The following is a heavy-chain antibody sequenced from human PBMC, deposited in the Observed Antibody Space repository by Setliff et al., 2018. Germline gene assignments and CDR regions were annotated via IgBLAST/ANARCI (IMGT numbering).Heavy chain of an antibody. D-gene: IGHD5-18*01. V-gene: IGHV1-18*01. J-gene: IGHJ3*02. CDR1: GGTFSSYG. CDR2: ISAYNGNT. Sequence: ASVKVSCKAPGGTFSSYGISWVRQAPGQGLEWMGWISAYNGNTKYAQKLQGRVTMATDISTSTAYMELRSLRSDDTAVYYSARGGYSYGYDHGFDIWGQGTMVTVSS. CDR3: ARGGYSYGYDHGFDI.